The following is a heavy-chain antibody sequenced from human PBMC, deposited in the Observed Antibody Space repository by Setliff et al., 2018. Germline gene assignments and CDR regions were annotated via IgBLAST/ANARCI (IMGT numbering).Heavy chain of an antibody. D-gene: IGHD3-10*01. CDR3: AKTKGFGDGWSDP. CDR2: INTNNGGT. V-gene: IGHV1-2*02. CDR1: AYSFSGYY. Sequence: GASVKVSCKTSAYSFSGYYIHWVRQAPGQGLEWMGWINTNNGGTKYAQTFQGRVTMTRDTSITTAYMELSRLTSDDTAVYYCAKTKGFGDGWSDPWGQGTLVTVSS. J-gene: IGHJ5*02.